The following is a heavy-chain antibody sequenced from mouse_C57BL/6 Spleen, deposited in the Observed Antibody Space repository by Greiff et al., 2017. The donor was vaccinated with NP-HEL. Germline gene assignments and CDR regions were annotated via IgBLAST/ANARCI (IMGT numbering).Heavy chain of an antibody. CDR3: ERGHYSNYEEFAY. V-gene: IGHV3-6*01. J-gene: IGHJ3*01. Sequence: EVKLLESGPGLVKPSQSLSLTCSVPGYSITSGYYWNWIRQFPGNKLEWMGYLSYDGSNNYNPSLKNRISITRDTSTNQFFLKLNSVTTEDTATYYCERGHYSNYEEFAYWGQGTLVTVSA. CDR2: LSYDGSN. D-gene: IGHD2-5*01. CDR1: GYSITSGYY.